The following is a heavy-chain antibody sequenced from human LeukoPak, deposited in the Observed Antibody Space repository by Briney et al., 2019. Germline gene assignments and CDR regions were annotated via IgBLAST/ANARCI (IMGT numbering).Heavy chain of an antibody. V-gene: IGHV1-46*01. CDR2: INPSGGST. CDR3: ARDSTDVVVVAPYGMDV. D-gene: IGHD2-15*01. CDR1: GYTFTSYY. J-gene: IGHJ6*02. Sequence: ASVKVSCKASGYTFTSYYMHWVRQAPGQGLEWMGIINPSGGSTSYAQKFQGRVTITADESTSTAYMELSSLRSEDTTVYYCARDSTDVVVVAPYGMDVWGQGTTVTVSS.